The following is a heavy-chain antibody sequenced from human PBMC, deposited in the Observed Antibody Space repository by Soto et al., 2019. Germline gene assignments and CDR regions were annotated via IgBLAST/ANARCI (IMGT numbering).Heavy chain of an antibody. CDR2: ISPDGSDV. CDR3: ARATNLGAFDI. Sequence: GGSLRLSCAASGFPFTNYWMNWVRQTPGKGLMWVSRISPDGSDVGYADSVEGRFTVSRDNAKNTLYLQMNSLRAEDTAVYYCARATNLGAFDIWGQGTMVTVSS. D-gene: IGHD2-8*01. V-gene: IGHV3-74*01. CDR1: GFPFTNYW. J-gene: IGHJ3*02.